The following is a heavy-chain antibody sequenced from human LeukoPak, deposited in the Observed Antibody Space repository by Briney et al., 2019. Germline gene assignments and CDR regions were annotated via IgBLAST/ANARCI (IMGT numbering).Heavy chain of an antibody. D-gene: IGHD6-13*01. CDR2: ISGSGGST. CDR3: ASPYSSSWYIFDY. Sequence: GGSLRLSCAASGFTFSSYAMSWVRQAPGKGLEWVSAISGSGGSTYYADSVKGRFTISRDNSKNTLYLQMNSLRAGDTAVYYCASPYSSSWYIFDYWGQGTLVTVSS. CDR1: GFTFSSYA. J-gene: IGHJ4*02. V-gene: IGHV3-23*01.